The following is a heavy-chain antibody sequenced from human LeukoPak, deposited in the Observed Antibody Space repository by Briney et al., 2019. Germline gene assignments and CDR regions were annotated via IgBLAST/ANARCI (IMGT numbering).Heavy chain of an antibody. CDR2: MSFDGTHI. D-gene: IGHD6-13*01. Sequence: PGGSLRLSCAASGFTFSSYAMHWVRQAPGKGLEWVAVMSFDGTHIYYADSVKGRFTISRDNSKNTLYLQMNSLRAEDTAVYYCAAAVQKAAAGNLHLLLDYWGQGTLVTVSS. J-gene: IGHJ4*02. V-gene: IGHV3-30-3*02. CDR1: GFTFSSYA. CDR3: AAAVQKAAAGNLHLLLDY.